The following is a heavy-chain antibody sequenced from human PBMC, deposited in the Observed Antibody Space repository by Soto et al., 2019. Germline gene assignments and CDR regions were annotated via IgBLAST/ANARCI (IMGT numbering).Heavy chain of an antibody. D-gene: IGHD3-16*01. J-gene: IGHJ6*02. CDR1: GFTFRNYA. V-gene: IGHV3-30-3*01. Sequence: QVQLVESGGGVVQPGRSLTLSCAASGFTFRNYAMHWVRQAPGKGLEWVATISYDGDNKYYTDTVKGPFTITRDNSKNTLNLQMNSLIPEDTAVYYCARPWGQLSAYDSGMDTWGQGTTVTVSS. CDR2: ISYDGDNK. CDR3: ARPWGQLSAYDSGMDT.